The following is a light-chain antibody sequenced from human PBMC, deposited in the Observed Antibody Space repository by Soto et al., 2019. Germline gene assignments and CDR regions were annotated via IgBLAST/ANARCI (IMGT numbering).Light chain of an antibody. V-gene: IGKV3-15*01. Sequence: EIVMTQSPDTLSVSPGERATLSCRASQSVSSNFAWYQQKPGQAPRLLIYGTYTRATGIPARFSGSGSGTEFPLTISSLQSEDFAVYYCQQYNNWPWTLGQGTKVEI. CDR3: QQYNNWPWT. J-gene: IGKJ1*01. CDR1: QSVSSN. CDR2: GTY.